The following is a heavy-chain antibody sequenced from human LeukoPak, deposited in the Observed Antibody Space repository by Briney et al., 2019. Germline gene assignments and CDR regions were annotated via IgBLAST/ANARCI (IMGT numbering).Heavy chain of an antibody. Sequence: GGPLRLSCAASGFTFSSYSMNWVRQAPGKGLEWVSYISSSSSTIYYADSVKGRFTISRDNAKNSLYLQMNSLRAEDTAVYYCARATYGSGRKPTDYWGQGTLVTVSS. J-gene: IGHJ4*02. CDR2: ISSSSSTI. CDR3: ARATYGSGRKPTDY. CDR1: GFTFSSYS. D-gene: IGHD3-10*01. V-gene: IGHV3-48*01.